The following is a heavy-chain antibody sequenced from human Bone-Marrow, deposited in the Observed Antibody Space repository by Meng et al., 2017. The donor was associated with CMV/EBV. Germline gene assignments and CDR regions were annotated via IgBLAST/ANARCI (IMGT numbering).Heavy chain of an antibody. D-gene: IGHD2-15*01. V-gene: IGHV1-69*04. CDR3: ARDPTVVPGTPPEGS. CDR2: IIPILGMT. Sequence: AGGNFSNNVVSWVRRAPGQGLEWMGRIIPILGMTNYAQKCQGRVTITVEKSSTTAYMELSSLRSEDTAVYFCARDPTVVPGTPPEGSWGQGTLVTVSS. J-gene: IGHJ5*02. CDR1: GGNFSNNV.